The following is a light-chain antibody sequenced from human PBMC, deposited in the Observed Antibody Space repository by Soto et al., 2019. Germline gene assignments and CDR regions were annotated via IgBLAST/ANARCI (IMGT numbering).Light chain of an antibody. V-gene: IGLV2-14*01. CDR2: DVS. Sequence: QSALTQPASVSGSPGQSITISCTGTSSDVGGYNYVSWYQQHPGKAPKLMIYDVSNRPSGVSNRLSGSKSGNTASLTISGLQAEDEADYYCSSYTSSSTRVVFGGGTKLTV. CDR1: SSDVGGYNY. CDR3: SSYTSSSTRVV. J-gene: IGLJ2*01.